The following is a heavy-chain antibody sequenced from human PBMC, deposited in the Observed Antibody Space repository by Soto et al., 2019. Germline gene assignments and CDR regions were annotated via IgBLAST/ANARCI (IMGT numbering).Heavy chain of an antibody. D-gene: IGHD5-12*01. V-gene: IGHV4-34*01. CDR2: INHRRRT. CDR3: ARRSVSGYDS. Sequence: QVQLPQWGAGLLRPSETLSLTCAVYGGSFSDYYWSWIRQSPGKGLEWIGEINHRRRTKYKSSLKRLLTLSVDTSKNQFSLNLNSVTAADTAIYYCARRSVSGYDSWGQGTLVTVFS. J-gene: IGHJ5*02. CDR1: GGSFSDYY.